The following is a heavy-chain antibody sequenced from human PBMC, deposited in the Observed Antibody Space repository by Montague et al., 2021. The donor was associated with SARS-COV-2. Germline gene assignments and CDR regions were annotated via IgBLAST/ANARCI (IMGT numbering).Heavy chain of an antibody. CDR3: ARLPYVKSYGMDV. Sequence: SETLSLTCTVSGGSISTYYWNWIRQFPGEGLEWIGYIDYSGSTNYNPSLQSRVIISVDRSKIQFSLKLNSVTAADTAIYYCARLPYVKSYGMDVWGQGTTVTVSS. CDR1: GGSISTYY. J-gene: IGHJ6*02. D-gene: IGHD3-16*01. V-gene: IGHV4-59*01. CDR2: IDYSGST.